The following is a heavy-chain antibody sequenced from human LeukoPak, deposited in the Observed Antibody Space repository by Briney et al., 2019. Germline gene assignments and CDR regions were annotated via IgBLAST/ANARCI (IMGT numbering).Heavy chain of an antibody. D-gene: IGHD6-19*01. J-gene: IGHJ4*02. CDR1: GFTFSDYY. V-gene: IGHV3-11*01. Sequence: GGSLRLSCAASGFTFSDYYMSWIRQAPGKGLEWVSYISSSGSTIYYADSVKGRFTISRDNSKNTLYLQMNSLRAEDTAVYYCAKGPWLVLRYFAYWGQGTLVTVSS. CDR2: ISSSGSTI. CDR3: AKGPWLVLRYFAY.